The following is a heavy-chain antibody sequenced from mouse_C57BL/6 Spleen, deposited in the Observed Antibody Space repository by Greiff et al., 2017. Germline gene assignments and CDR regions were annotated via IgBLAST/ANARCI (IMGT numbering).Heavy chain of an antibody. CDR1: GFTFSDYY. J-gene: IGHJ1*03. CDR3: ARDYYGSRARYFDV. V-gene: IGHV5-16*01. Sequence: EVKLVESEGGLVQPGSSMKLSCTASGFTFSDYYMAWVRQVPEKGLEWVANINYDGSSTYYLDSLKSRFIISRDNAKNILYLQMSSLKSEDTATYYCARDYYGSRARYFDVWGTGTTVTVSS. D-gene: IGHD1-1*01. CDR2: INYDGSST.